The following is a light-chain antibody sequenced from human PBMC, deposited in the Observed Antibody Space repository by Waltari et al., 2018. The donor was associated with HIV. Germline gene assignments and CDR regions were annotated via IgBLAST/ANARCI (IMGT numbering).Light chain of an antibody. CDR2: ATS. V-gene: IGKV1-16*01. CDR1: RAVGRS. CDR3: QQYAGFPRT. J-gene: IGKJ4*01. Sequence: DVHMAQSPSSLSASVGDRVTITCRASRAVGRSVAWFRQTSGAPPVALIYATSTLHTGTPVRFSGGVSGANFTLTIAGLLPEDFASYYCQQYAGFPRTFGGGT.